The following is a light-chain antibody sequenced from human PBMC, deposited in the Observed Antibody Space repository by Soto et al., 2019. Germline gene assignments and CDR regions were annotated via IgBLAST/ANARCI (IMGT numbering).Light chain of an antibody. CDR3: SSYTTSSTLPGV. CDR1: SSDVGGYNY. J-gene: IGLJ2*01. CDR2: EVS. V-gene: IGLV2-14*01. Sequence: QSALTQPASVAGSPGQSITISCTGTSSDVGGYNYVSWYQQHPGKAPKLMIYEVSNRPSGISNRFSGSKSGNTASLTISGLQADDEADYYCSSYTTSSTLPGVFGGGTKVTVL.